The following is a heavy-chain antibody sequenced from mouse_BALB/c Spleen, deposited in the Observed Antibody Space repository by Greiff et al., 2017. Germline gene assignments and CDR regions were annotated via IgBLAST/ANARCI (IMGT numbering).Heavy chain of an antibody. CDR3: ARQYGNYEAMDY. D-gene: IGHD2-10*02. J-gene: IGHJ4*01. CDR1: GYSIASGYY. V-gene: IGHV3-6*02. Sequence: DVKLQESGPGLVKPSQSLSLTCSVTGYSIASGYYWNWIRQFPGNKLEWMGYISYDGSNNYNPSLKNRISITRDTSKNQFFLKLNSVTTEDTATYYCARQYGNYEAMDYWGQGTSVTVSS. CDR2: ISYDGSN.